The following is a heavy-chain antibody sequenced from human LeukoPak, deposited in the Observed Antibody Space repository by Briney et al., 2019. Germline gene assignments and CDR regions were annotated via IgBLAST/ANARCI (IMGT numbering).Heavy chain of an antibody. CDR1: GGSISSSSYY. V-gene: IGHV4-39*01. CDR3: ARLKRGVLDY. Sequence: SETLSLTCTVSGGSISSSSYYWGWIRQPPEKGLEWIGSIYYSGSTYYNPSLKSRVTISVDTSKNQFSLKLSSVTAADTAVYYCARLKRGVLDYWGQGTLVTVSS. CDR2: IYYSGST. J-gene: IGHJ4*02. D-gene: IGHD3-10*01.